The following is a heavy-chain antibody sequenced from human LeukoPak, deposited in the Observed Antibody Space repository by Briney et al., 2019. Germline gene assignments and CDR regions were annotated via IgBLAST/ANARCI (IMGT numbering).Heavy chain of an antibody. D-gene: IGHD1-26*01. V-gene: IGHV3-48*03. Sequence: GGSLRLSCAASGFTFRTYEMNWVRQAPGKGLEWVSYISTGATIYYADSVKGRFTISRDNAKNSLYLQMNSLRAEDTAVYYCARARSGSYYAFDIWGQGTMVTVSS. CDR3: ARARSGSYYAFDI. CDR2: ISTGATI. CDR1: GFTFRTYE. J-gene: IGHJ3*02.